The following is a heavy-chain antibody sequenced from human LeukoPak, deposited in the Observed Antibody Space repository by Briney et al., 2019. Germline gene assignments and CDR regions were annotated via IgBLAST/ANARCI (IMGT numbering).Heavy chain of an antibody. CDR2: INPNSGDT. Sequence: ASVKVSCKTSGYTFNGYYMHWVRQAPGQGLEWMGWINPNSGDTNYAQKFQGRVTMTSDTSIGTAYMELRRLRSDDTAVYYCARPAYYDILTDDPSNNWFDPWGQGTLVTVPS. D-gene: IGHD3-9*01. J-gene: IGHJ5*02. CDR3: ARPAYYDILTDDPSNNWFDP. V-gene: IGHV1-2*02. CDR1: GYTFNGYY.